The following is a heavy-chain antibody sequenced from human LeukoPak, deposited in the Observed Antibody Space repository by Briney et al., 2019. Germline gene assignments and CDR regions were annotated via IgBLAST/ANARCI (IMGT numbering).Heavy chain of an antibody. CDR1: GGSITSLC. CDR3: ARDGGVGANKVDY. J-gene: IGHJ4*02. D-gene: IGHD3-16*01. V-gene: IGHV4-59*11. Sequence: SETLSLTCTVSGGSITSLCWSWIRQPPGKGLEWIAYVCYSGSTNYNPSLKSRVTISVDTSKNQFSLKLFSVTAADTAVYYCARDGGVGANKVDYWGQGTLVTVSS. CDR2: VCYSGST.